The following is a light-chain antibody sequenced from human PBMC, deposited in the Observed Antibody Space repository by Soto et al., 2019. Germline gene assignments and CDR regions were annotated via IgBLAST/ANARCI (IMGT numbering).Light chain of an antibody. Sequence: EIVLAQSPANLALSPGEXAXXSCTASQGVGSPPACPQHKPRHAPRLPSHHPSNTPTGIPATLSRSGPGTEFTLNISSLEPEDFPVYYRQQPNNWPPHFGQATRLEIK. CDR2: HPS. CDR1: QGVGSP. CDR3: QQPNNWPPH. V-gene: IGKV3-11*01. J-gene: IGKJ5*01.